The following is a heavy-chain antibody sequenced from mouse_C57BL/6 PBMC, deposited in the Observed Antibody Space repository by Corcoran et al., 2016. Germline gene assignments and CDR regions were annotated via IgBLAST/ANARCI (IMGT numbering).Heavy chain of an antibody. CDR1: GYTFTDYY. V-gene: IGHV1-26*01. D-gene: IGHD1-1*01. J-gene: IGHJ2*01. CDR3: ARETYYGSSYDYFDY. Sequence: EVQLQQSGPELVKPGASVKISCKPSGYTFTDYYMNWVKQSHGKSLEWIGDINPNNGGTSYNQKFKGKATLTVDKSSSTAYMELRSLTSEDSAVYYCARETYYGSSYDYFDYWGQGTTLTVSS. CDR2: INPNNGGT.